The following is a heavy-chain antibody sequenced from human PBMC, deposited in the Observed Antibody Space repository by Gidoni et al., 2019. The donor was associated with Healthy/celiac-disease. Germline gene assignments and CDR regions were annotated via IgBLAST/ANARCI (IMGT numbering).Heavy chain of an antibody. V-gene: IGHV3-9*01. D-gene: IGHD6-13*01. J-gene: IGHJ4*02. CDR3: AQDIGLEQQLVPGVDY. Sequence: EVQLVESGGGWVQHGRYLRLYCAASGCPCDDNAMHWGRQAPGKGLEWVSGISWNSGSIGYADSVKGRFTISRDNAQNSLYLQMNSRRAADTALYYCAQDIGLEQQLVPGVDYWGQGTLVTVSS. CDR2: ISWNSGSI. CDR1: GCPCDDNA.